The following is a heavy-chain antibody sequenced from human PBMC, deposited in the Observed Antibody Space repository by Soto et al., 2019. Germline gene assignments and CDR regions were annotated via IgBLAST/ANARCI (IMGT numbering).Heavy chain of an antibody. V-gene: IGHV4-30-2*01. Sequence: QLQLQESGSGLVGPSQTLSLTCAVSGGSVSSGEYSWNWIRQPPGKGLEWIGYSFHSGSTFYNSSLKSLVTISVDNSENLFYMELTSVTAADTAVYYCARGGVFCTGNTCRNCYFDLWGRGTLFTVSS. D-gene: IGHD2-8*02. CDR3: ARGGVFCTGNTCRNCYFDL. CDR1: GGSVSSGEYS. CDR2: SFHSGST. J-gene: IGHJ2*01.